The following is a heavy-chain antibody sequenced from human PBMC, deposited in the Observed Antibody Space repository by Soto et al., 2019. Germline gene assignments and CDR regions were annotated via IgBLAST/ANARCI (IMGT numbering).Heavy chain of an antibody. V-gene: IGHV1-69*01. CDR1: GGTFSSYA. D-gene: IGHD3-10*01. CDR2: IIPIFGTA. J-gene: IGHJ6*02. CDR3: ARDRGKEYYGSGSYYTYEGPYYGMDV. Sequence: QVQLVQSGAEVKKPGSSVKVSCKASGGTFSSYAISWVRQAPGQGLEWMGGIIPIFGTANYAQKFQGRVTITADESTSTAYMELSSLRSEDTAVYYCARDRGKEYYGSGSYYTYEGPYYGMDVWGQGTTVTVSS.